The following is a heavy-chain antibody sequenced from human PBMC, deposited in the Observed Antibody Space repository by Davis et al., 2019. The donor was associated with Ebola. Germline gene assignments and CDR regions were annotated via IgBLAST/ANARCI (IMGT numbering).Heavy chain of an antibody. V-gene: IGHV1-24*01. D-gene: IGHD2-21*01. CDR1: GYSLSKLS. CDR2: FDPEDGET. CDR3: ARGWKAIPVFDS. Sequence: AASVKVSCKVSGYSLSKLSIHWVRQTPGKGLEWMGGFDPEDGETIYAQNFEGRVTMTEDTSTDTAYMELSSLTSEDTAVYYCARGWKAIPVFDSWGQGVLVTVSS. J-gene: IGHJ4*02.